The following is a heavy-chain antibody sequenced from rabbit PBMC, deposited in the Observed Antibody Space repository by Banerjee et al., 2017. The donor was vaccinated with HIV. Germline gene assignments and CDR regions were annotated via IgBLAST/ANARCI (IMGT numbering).Heavy chain of an antibody. Sequence: QEQLVESGGDLVKPGASLTLTCTASGFSFSSSYYMCWVRQAPGKGPEWIACIDAGSSGFTYYANWAKGRFTISKASSTTVTLQMTSLTAADTATYFCARDYGDNSAFNLWGQGTLVTVS. CDR3: ARDYGDNSAFNL. CDR2: IDAGSSGFT. J-gene: IGHJ4*01. V-gene: IGHV1S45*01. CDR1: GFSFSSSYY. D-gene: IGHD2-1*01.